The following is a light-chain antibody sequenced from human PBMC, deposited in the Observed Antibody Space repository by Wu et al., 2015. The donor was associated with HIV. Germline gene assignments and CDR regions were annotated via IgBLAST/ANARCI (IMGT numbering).Light chain of an antibody. CDR2: GAS. CDR3: QQRSNWRT. Sequence: EIVLTQSPATLSLSPGERATLSCRASQSFGNDNVAWYQHRPGQAPRLLIHGASRRARGVPDRFSGSGSGTDFTLTISSLEPEDFAVYYCQQRSNWRTFGQGTKVEIK. V-gene: IGKV3D-20*02. CDR1: QSFGNDN. J-gene: IGKJ1*01.